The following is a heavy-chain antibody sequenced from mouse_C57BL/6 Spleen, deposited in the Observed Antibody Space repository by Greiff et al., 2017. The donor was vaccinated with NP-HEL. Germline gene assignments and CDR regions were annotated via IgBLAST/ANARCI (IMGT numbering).Heavy chain of an antibody. Sequence: QVQLQQPGAELVKPGASVKLSCKASGYTFTSYWMHWVKQRPGQGLEWIGMIHPNSGSTNYNEKFKSKATLTVDKSSSTAYMQLSSLTSEDSAVYYCAREGGYGWYFDVWGTGTTVTVSS. CDR3: AREGGYGWYFDV. D-gene: IGHD3-1*01. CDR1: GYTFTSYW. J-gene: IGHJ1*03. V-gene: IGHV1-64*01. CDR2: IHPNSGST.